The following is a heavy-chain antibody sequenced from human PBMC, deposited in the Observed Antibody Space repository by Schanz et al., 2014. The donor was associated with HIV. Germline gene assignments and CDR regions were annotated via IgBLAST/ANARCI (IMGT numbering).Heavy chain of an antibody. CDR3: ARELMATGGFDY. Sequence: QVQLVQSGAEVRKPGASVKVSCKTSGYNFAAYGISWVRQAPGQGLEWMGVVNPTGGDTSHAQRFQGRITMTRDTSTSTVYMELSSLTSEDTAIYSCARELMATGGFDYWGQGTLVTVTS. J-gene: IGHJ4*02. CDR1: GYNFAAYG. D-gene: IGHD3-10*01. CDR2: VNPTGGDT. V-gene: IGHV1-46*01.